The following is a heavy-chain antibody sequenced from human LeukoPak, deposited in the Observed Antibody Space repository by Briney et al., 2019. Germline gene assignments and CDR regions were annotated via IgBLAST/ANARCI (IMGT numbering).Heavy chain of an antibody. J-gene: IGHJ4*02. V-gene: IGHV3-23*01. Sequence: GGSLRLSCAASGFTFSSYAMSWVRQAPGKGLEWASAISGSGGSTYYADSVKGRFTISRDNSKNTLYLQMNSLRAEDTAVYYCAKEPSSSIAAAGVFVYWGQGTLVTVSS. CDR2: ISGSGGST. D-gene: IGHD6-13*01. CDR1: GFTFSSYA. CDR3: AKEPSSSIAAAGVFVY.